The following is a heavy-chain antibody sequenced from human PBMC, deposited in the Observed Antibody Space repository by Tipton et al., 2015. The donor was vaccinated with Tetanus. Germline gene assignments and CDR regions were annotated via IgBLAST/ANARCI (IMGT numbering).Heavy chain of an antibody. D-gene: IGHD5-24*01. Sequence: QMQLVQSGAEKKKPGASVKVSCKTSGYTFTSYDINWVRQATGQGLEWMGWINPDSGNTGSAQNFQGRVTMTRDTSINTAYMELTSLTSEDAAVYYCARGPVRDDYTFLYWGQGTLVTVSS. CDR3: ARGPVRDDYTFLY. CDR1: GYTFTSYD. V-gene: IGHV1-8*01. J-gene: IGHJ4*02. CDR2: INPDSGNT.